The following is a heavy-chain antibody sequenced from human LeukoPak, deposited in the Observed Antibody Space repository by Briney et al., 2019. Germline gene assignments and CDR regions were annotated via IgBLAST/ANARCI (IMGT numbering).Heavy chain of an antibody. J-gene: IGHJ5*02. Sequence: KTSETLSLTCTVSGGSISSYYWSWIQQPPGKGLEWIGYIYYSGSTNYNPSLKSRVTISVDTSKNQFSLKLSSVTAADTAVYYCARTYYYGSGSYFWFDPWGQGTLVTVSS. D-gene: IGHD3-10*01. CDR1: GGSISSYY. CDR3: ARTYYYGSGSYFWFDP. V-gene: IGHV4-59*01. CDR2: IYYSGST.